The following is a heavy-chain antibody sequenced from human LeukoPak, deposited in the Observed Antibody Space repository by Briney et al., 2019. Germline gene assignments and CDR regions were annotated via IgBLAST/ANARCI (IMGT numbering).Heavy chain of an antibody. Sequence: GGSLRLSCAASGFTFSSYWMHWVRQAPGKGLVWVSRINSDGSSTSYADSVKGRFTISRDNAKNTLYLQMNSLRAEGTAVYYCARVQGATLAFDIWGQGTVVTVSS. CDR3: ARVQGATLAFDI. J-gene: IGHJ3*02. CDR2: INSDGSST. D-gene: IGHD1-26*01. CDR1: GFTFSSYW. V-gene: IGHV3-74*01.